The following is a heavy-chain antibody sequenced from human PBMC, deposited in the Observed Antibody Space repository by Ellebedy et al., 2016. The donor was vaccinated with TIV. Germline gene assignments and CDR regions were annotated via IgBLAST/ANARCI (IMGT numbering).Heavy chain of an antibody. V-gene: IGHV1-3*01. Sequence: ASVKVSCXASGYTFTDHALHWVRRAPGQRFEWMGWINPVSGKTNYAQKFQGRVSITGDTSTSTAYMNLRSLTSEDTSLYYCARSLSLSQPDIVVVGGFDSWGQGTLVTVSS. CDR2: INPVSGKT. J-gene: IGHJ4*02. CDR1: GYTFTDHA. D-gene: IGHD2-15*01. CDR3: ARSLSLSQPDIVVVGGFDS.